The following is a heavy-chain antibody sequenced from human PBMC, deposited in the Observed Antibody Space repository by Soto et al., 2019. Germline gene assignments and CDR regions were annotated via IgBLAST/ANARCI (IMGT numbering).Heavy chain of an antibody. CDR1: GGTFSSCT. CDR2: IIPILGIA. J-gene: IGHJ2*01. Sequence: ASVKVSCKASGGTFSSCTISWVRQAPGQGLEWMGRIIPILGIANYAQKFQGRVTITADKSTSTAYMELSSLRSEDTAVYYCARDPEAYCGGDCYSGDWYFDLWGRGTLVTVSS. V-gene: IGHV1-69*04. CDR3: ARDPEAYCGGDCYSGDWYFDL. D-gene: IGHD2-21*01.